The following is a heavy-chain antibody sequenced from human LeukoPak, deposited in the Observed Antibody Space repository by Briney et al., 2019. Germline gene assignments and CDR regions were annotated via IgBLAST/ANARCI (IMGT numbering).Heavy chain of an antibody. CDR3: ARDHINYEFWSGLFDY. D-gene: IGHD3-3*01. CDR1: GFTFSRYW. CDR2: INSDGYST. Sequence: PGGSLRLSCAASGFTFSRYWMHWVRQAPGKGLVWVSRINSDGYSTTYADSVKGRFTISRDNAKNTLYLQMNSLRAEDTAVYYCARDHINYEFWSGLFDYWGQGTLVTVSS. J-gene: IGHJ4*02. V-gene: IGHV3-74*01.